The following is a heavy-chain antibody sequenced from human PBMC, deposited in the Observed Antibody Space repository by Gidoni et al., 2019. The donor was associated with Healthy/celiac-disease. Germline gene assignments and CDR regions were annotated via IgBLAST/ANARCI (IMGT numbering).Heavy chain of an antibody. J-gene: IGHJ6*02. CDR2: LIPIFGTA. CDR3: ASGGYCSSTSCQHNYYYYYGMDV. D-gene: IGHD2-2*03. Sequence: HVQLVQSGAEVKKPGSSVKVSCKASGGTFSSQAISWVRQAPGPGLEWMGGLIPIFGTANYAQKFQGRVTITADESTSTAYMELSSLRSEDTAVDYCASGGYCSSTSCQHNYYYYYGMDVCGQGTTVTVSS. CDR1: GGTFSSQA. V-gene: IGHV1-69*01.